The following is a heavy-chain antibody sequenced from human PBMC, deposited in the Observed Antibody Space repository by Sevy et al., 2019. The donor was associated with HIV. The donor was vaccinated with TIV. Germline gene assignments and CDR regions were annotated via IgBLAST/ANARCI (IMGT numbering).Heavy chain of an antibody. CDR2: ISSSSSYI. CDR3: ARVAGYDFWNGYAY. CDR1: GFTFNTYA. V-gene: IGHV3-21*01. Sequence: GGSLRLSCAASGFTFNTYAMHWVRQAPGKGLEWVSSISSSSSYIYYADSVKGRFTISRDNAKNSLYLQMNSLRGEDTAVYYCARVAGYDFWNGYAYWGQGTLVTVSS. D-gene: IGHD3-3*01. J-gene: IGHJ4*02.